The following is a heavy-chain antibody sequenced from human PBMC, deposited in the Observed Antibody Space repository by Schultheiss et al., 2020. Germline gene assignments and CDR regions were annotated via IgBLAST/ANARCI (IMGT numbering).Heavy chain of an antibody. D-gene: IGHD3-10*01. CDR1: GGSISSYY. CDR3: ARPLVRSVWGVIVYGMDV. CDR2: IFYNGGT. V-gene: IGHV4-59*08. J-gene: IGHJ6*04. Sequence: SETLPLTCTVSGGSISSYYWSWIRQPAGKGLEWIGYIFYNGGTTYNPSLKSRVTISVDTSKNQFSLNLSYVTAADTAVYYCARPLVRSVWGVIVYGMDVWGTGTTVTVAS.